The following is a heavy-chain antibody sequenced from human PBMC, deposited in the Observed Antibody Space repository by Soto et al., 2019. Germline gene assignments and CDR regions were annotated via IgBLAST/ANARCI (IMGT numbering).Heavy chain of an antibody. CDR3: ATTEVDY. Sequence: GGSLRLSCAASGFAFGNYWMHWVRQPPGKGPEWVSRMTSDGRTTQYADSVKGRFTVSRDNAKNTLYLQMNSLRAEDTAVYYCATTEVDYWGPGTLVTVSS. V-gene: IGHV3-74*03. J-gene: IGHJ4*02. CDR2: MTSDGRTT. CDR1: GFAFGNYW.